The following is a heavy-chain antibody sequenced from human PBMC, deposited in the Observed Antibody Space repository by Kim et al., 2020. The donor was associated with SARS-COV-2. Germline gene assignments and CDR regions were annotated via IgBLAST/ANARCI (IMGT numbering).Heavy chain of an antibody. CDR1: GGSFSGYY. Sequence: SETLSLTCALSGGSFSGYYWSWIRQSPGKGLEWLGEIHHSGSTTYSPSLKSRLTISADTSKMQFSLTLTSVTAADTAVYFCARGRFGELVAPFDYWGQGT. D-gene: IGHD3-10*01. CDR2: IHHSGST. CDR3: ARGRFGELVAPFDY. V-gene: IGHV4-34*01. J-gene: IGHJ4*02.